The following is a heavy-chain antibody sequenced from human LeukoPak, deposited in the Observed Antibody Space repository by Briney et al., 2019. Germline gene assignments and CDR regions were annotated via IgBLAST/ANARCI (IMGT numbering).Heavy chain of an antibody. D-gene: IGHD7-27*01. V-gene: IGHV3-23*01. CDR3: VRGPSWAPRSYFDY. Sequence: GGSLRLSCAASGFNFGSHAMSWVRQAAGKGPEWVSGISDSGISTYYADSVKGRFSISRDNSRNMFFLEMNSLRAEDTAIYFCVRGPSWAPRSYFDYWGQGVLVIVSS. J-gene: IGHJ4*02. CDR2: ISDSGIST. CDR1: GFNFGSHA.